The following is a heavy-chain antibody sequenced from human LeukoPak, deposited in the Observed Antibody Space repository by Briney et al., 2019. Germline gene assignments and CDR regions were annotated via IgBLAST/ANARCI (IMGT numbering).Heavy chain of an antibody. CDR3: ARRGTSSSWAHFDY. D-gene: IGHD6-13*01. J-gene: IGHJ4*02. CDR2: IKQDGSEN. CDR1: GFPFSSYW. V-gene: IGHV3-7*02. Sequence: PGGSLRISCASSGFPFSSYWMSWVRKAPGQGLAWVANIKQDGSENYYVDSVKGRFTISRDNANNSLYLQMNSLGAEDTAVYYCARRGTSSSWAHFDYWGQGTLVTVFS.